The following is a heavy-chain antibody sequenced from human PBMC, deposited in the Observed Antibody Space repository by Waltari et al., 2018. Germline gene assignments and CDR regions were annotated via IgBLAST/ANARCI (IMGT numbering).Heavy chain of an antibody. V-gene: IGHV4-30-2*01. CDR3: ARGRSYDFWSGYPNWFDP. J-gene: IGHJ5*02. CDR1: GGSISSGTYS. CDR2: IYHSGST. Sequence: QLQLQESGSGLVKPSQTLSLTYAVSGGSISSGTYSWSWIRQPPGKGLEWIGYIYHSGSTYYNPSLKSRVTISVDRSKNQFSLKLSSVTAADTAVYYCARGRSYDFWSGYPNWFDPWGQGTLVTVSS. D-gene: IGHD3-3*01.